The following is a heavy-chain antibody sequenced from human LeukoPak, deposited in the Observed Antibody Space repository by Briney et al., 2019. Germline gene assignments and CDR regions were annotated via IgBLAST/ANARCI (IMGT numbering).Heavy chain of an antibody. CDR2: IYYSGST. V-gene: IGHV4-59*01. J-gene: IGHJ3*02. CDR3: ARVHCSSTSCYGDDAFDI. CDR1: GGSFSGYY. D-gene: IGHD2-2*01. Sequence: PSETLSLTCAVYGGSFSGYYWSWIRQPPGKGLEWIGYIYYSGSTNYNPSLKSRVTISVDTSKNQFSLKLSSVTAADTTVYYCARVHCSSTSCYGDDAFDIWGQGTMVTVSS.